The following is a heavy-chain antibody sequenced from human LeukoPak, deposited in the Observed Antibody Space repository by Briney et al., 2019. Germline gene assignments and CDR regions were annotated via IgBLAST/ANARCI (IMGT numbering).Heavy chain of an antibody. CDR2: IYYSGST. CDR1: GGSISNYY. CDR3: ARDRMYYDSSGYYSFDYYYYYGMDV. Sequence: RPSETLSLTCTVSGGSISNYYWSWIRQPPGKGLEWIGYIYYSGSTNYNPSLKSRVTISVDTSKNQFSLNLSSVTAADTAMYYCARDRMYYDSSGYYSFDYYYYYGMDVWGQGTTVTVSS. D-gene: IGHD3-22*01. V-gene: IGHV4-59*01. J-gene: IGHJ6*02.